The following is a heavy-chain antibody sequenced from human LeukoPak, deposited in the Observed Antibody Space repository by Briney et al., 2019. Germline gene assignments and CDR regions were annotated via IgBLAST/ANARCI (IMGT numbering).Heavy chain of an antibody. J-gene: IGHJ4*02. CDR1: GFTFSDYY. CDR2: ISSSSSYT. V-gene: IGHV3-11*06. D-gene: IGHD4-17*01. Sequence: PGGSLRLSCAASGFTFSDYYMSWIRQAPGKGLEWVSYISSSSSYTNYADSVKGRFTISRDNAKNSLYLHMNSLRAEDTAVYYCARALKGDYGVGLVDYWGQGTLVTVSS. CDR3: ARALKGDYGVGLVDY.